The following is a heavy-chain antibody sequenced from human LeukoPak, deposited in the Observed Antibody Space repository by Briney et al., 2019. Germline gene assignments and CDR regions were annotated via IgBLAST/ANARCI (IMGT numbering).Heavy chain of an antibody. J-gene: IGHJ4*02. V-gene: IGHV4-38-2*02. Sequence: SQTLSLTCTVSGYSISSGYYWGWIRQPPGKGLEWIGSIYHSGSTYYNPSLKSRVTISVDTSKNQFSLKLSSVTAADTAVYYCARGVKMATNGDWGQGNLVTVSS. CDR3: ARGVKMATNGD. CDR2: IYHSGST. D-gene: IGHD5-24*01. CDR1: GYSISSGYY.